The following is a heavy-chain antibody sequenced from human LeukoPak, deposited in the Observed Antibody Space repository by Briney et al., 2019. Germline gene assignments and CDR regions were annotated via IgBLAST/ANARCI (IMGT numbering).Heavy chain of an antibody. J-gene: IGHJ6*01. CDR2: IKSKTEDSTT. CDR1: GSTFSNAW. CDR3: TTGAVAGPYYYGMDV. V-gene: IGHV3-15*01. D-gene: IGHD6-19*01. Sequence: GASLRLSCAPSGSTFSNAWMSSVRQPPGKGLEWDGRIKSKTEDSTTDYAAHVKGSFTISRDDSKNTLYMQMNSLKTEDTAVYYCTTGAVAGPYYYGMDVWGKGTTVTVS.